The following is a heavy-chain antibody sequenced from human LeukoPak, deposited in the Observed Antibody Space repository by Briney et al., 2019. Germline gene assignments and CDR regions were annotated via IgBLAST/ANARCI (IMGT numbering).Heavy chain of an antibody. Sequence: GGSLRLSCEGSGFTFSINAMHWVRQAPGKGLEWLAVISYDGTKQYFADSVKGRFTISRDNSKNTLYLQMSSLRAEDTAIYYCAKVDYRGYTYGYYFDYWGQGTLVTVSP. J-gene: IGHJ4*02. D-gene: IGHD5-18*01. V-gene: IGHV3-30-3*01. CDR3: AKVDYRGYTYGYYFDY. CDR1: GFTFSINA. CDR2: ISYDGTKQ.